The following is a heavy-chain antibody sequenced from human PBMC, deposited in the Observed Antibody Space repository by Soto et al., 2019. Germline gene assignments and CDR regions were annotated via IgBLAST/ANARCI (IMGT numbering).Heavy chain of an antibody. J-gene: IGHJ3*02. V-gene: IGHV1-18*01. CDR3: ARDLYYYDSSGNDAFDI. Sequence: GASVKVSCKASGYTFTSYGIRWVRQAPGQGLEWMGWISAYNGNTNYAQKLQGRVTMTTDTSTSTAYMELRSLRSDDTAVYYCARDLYYYDSSGNDAFDIWGQGTMVTVSS. CDR2: ISAYNGNT. CDR1: GYTFTSYG. D-gene: IGHD3-22*01.